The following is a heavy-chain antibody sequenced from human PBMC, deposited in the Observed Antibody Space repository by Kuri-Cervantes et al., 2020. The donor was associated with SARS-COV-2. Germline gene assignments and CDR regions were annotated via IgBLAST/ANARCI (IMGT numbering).Heavy chain of an antibody. CDR1: GDSVSSNSAA. J-gene: IGHJ6*02. Sequence: SETLSLTCAISGDSVSSNSAAWNWIRQSPSRGLEWLGRTYYRSKWYNDYAVSVKSRITINPDTSKNQFSLQLNSVTPEDTAVYYCARAWDCSGGSCYYYYYGMDVWGRGTAVTVSS. V-gene: IGHV6-1*01. CDR3: ARAWDCSGGSCYYYYYGMDV. CDR2: TYYRSKWYN. D-gene: IGHD2-15*01.